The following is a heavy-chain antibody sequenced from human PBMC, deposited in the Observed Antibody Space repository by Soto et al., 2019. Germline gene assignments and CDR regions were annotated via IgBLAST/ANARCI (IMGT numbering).Heavy chain of an antibody. V-gene: IGHV3-23*01. CDR1: GFPFSSYA. J-gene: IGHJ6*02. CDR3: AKGHSDYQGDYNYYGMDV. CDR2: STGAGGGT. Sequence: PGGSLRLSCAASGFPFSSYAISWVRQAPGRGLEWVAASTGAGGGTYNLKAVKGRFTVSRDNSKKTVYLQLDGLRAEDTAVYYCAKGHSDYQGDYNYYGMDVWGQGTTVTVSS. D-gene: IGHD6-25*01.